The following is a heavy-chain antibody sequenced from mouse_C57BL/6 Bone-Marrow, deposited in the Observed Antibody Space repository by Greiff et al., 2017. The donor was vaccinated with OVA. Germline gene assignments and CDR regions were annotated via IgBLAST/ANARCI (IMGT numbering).Heavy chain of an antibody. CDR1: GYTFTSYG. CDR3: ASSGWLLFYFDY. J-gene: IGHJ2*01. D-gene: IGHD2-3*01. CDR2: IYPRSGNT. Sequence: QVQLKESGAELARPGASVKLSCKASGYTFTSYGISWVKQRTGQGLEWIGEIYPRSGNTYYNEKFKGKATLTADKSSSTAYMELRSLTSEDSAVYFCASSGWLLFYFDYWGQGTTLTVSS. V-gene: IGHV1-81*01.